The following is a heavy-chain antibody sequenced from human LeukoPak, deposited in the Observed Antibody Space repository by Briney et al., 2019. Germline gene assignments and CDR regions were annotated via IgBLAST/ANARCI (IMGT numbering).Heavy chain of an antibody. Sequence: PSETLSLTCTVSGGSISSYYWSWIRQPPGKGLEWIGYIYCSGSTNYNPSLKSRVTISVDTSKNQFSLKLSSVTAADTAVYYCARRGGYGGYYYYYGMDVWGQGTTVTVSS. CDR3: ARRGGYGGYYYYYGMDV. V-gene: IGHV4-59*08. CDR1: GGSISSYY. J-gene: IGHJ6*02. CDR2: IYCSGST. D-gene: IGHD5-12*01.